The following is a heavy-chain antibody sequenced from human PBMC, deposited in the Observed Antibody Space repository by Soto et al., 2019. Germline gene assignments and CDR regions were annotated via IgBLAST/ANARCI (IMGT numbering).Heavy chain of an antibody. CDR2: IYYSGST. D-gene: IGHD3-22*01. J-gene: IGHJ6*02. CDR3: ARDPSYDHRNGMDV. CDR1: GGSISSGGYY. Sequence: QVQLQESGPGLVKPSQTLSLTCTVSGGSISSGGYYWSWIRQHPGKGLEWIGYIYYSGSTYYNPSLKSRVTISVDTSKNQFSLNLSSVTAADTAVYYCARDPSYDHRNGMDVWGQGTTVTVSS. V-gene: IGHV4-31*03.